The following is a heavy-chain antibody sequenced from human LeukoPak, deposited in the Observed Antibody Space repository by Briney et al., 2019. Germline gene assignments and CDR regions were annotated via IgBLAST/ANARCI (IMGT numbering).Heavy chain of an antibody. V-gene: IGHV3-74*01. CDR2: ITSDGSGT. CDR1: GFTFSNYW. J-gene: IGHJ5*02. Sequence: GGSLRLSCAASGFTFSNYWMPWVRQAPGKGLVWVSRITSDGSGTGYADSVKGRFTISRDNAKNTLYLQMNNLGAEDTAVYYCARVGESGVTWGQGTLVTVSS. D-gene: IGHD2-21*01. CDR3: ARVGESGVT.